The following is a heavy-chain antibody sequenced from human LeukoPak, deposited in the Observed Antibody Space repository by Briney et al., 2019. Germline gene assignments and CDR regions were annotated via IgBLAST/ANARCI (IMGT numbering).Heavy chain of an antibody. V-gene: IGHV3-30-3*01. D-gene: IGHD3-16*01. CDR1: GGTFSSYA. CDR3: ARDQWKYGSNEPV. CDR2: ISYDGSNK. Sequence: SCKASGGTFSSYAMHWVRQAPGKGLEWVAVISYDGSNKYYADSVKGRFTISRDNSKNTLYLQMNSLRAEDTAMYYCARDQWKYGSNEPVWGQGTLVTVSS. J-gene: IGHJ4*02.